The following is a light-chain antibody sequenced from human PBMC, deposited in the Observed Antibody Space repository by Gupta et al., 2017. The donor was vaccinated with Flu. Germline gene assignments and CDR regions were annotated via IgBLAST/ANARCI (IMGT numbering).Light chain of an antibody. Sequence: SYELTQPPSVSVSPGQTASITCSGDNLGDKYACWYQQKPGQPPVLVIYHDSKRPSGIPERFSGSNSGNTATLTISGTQAMDEADYYCQAWDSSTDVVFGGGTKLTVL. J-gene: IGLJ2*01. CDR1: NLGDKY. V-gene: IGLV3-1*01. CDR2: HDS. CDR3: QAWDSSTDVV.